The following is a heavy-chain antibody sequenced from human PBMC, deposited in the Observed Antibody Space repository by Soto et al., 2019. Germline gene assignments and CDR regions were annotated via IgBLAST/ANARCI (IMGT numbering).Heavy chain of an antibody. D-gene: IGHD6-19*01. Sequence: EVQLVESGGGLVQPGGSLRLSCAASGFTFSSYWMHWVRQAPGKGLVWVSRINSDGSSTSYADSVKGRFTISRDNAKNTLYLQMNSLRAEDTAVYYCARGGGGGWYVDYFDYWGQGTLVTVSS. J-gene: IGHJ4*02. CDR1: GFTFSSYW. CDR2: INSDGSST. V-gene: IGHV3-74*01. CDR3: ARGGGGGWYVDYFDY.